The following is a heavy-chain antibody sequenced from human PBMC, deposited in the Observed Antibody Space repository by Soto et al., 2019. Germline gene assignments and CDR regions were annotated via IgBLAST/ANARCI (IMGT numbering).Heavy chain of an antibody. J-gene: IGHJ6*02. CDR3: ARLGTKAMDV. Sequence: QVQLVQSGAEVRKPGSSVRVSCKASGGTFDAYTITWVRQAPGQGLEWMGWIIPLFGTANYAQKFQGRVTITADESTTTAHMELSSLRSEDTAVYFCARLGTKAMDVWGQGTTVTISS. D-gene: IGHD2-2*01. CDR2: IIPLFGTA. V-gene: IGHV1-69*01. CDR1: GGTFDAYT.